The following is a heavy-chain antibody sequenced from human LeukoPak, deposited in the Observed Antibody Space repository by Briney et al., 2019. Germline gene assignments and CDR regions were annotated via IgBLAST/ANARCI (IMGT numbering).Heavy chain of an antibody. V-gene: IGHV1-69*13. D-gene: IGHD6-6*01. CDR2: IIPIFGTA. Sequence: SVKVSCKGSGGTFSSYAISWVRQAPGQGLEWMGGIIPIFGTANYAQKFQGRVTITADESTSTAYMELSSLRSEDTAVYYCAREGSIAARRFHAFDIWGQGTMVTVSS. CDR1: GGTFSSYA. CDR3: AREGSIAARRFHAFDI. J-gene: IGHJ3*02.